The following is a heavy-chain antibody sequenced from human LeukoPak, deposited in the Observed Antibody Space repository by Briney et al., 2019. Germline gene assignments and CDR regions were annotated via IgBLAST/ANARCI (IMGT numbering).Heavy chain of an antibody. D-gene: IGHD3-10*01. CDR1: GFTFSDYD. CDR3: TKARSWHYGVDV. V-gene: IGHV3-13*05. Sequence: GGSLRLSFAASGFTFSDYDMHGVGQTPGKGLDGVSAIGAAGEPYYLGSVKGRLTISRENAKNSLYLQMNSLGDGATAVYYCTKARSWHYGVDVWGQGTTVTVSS. CDR2: IGAAGEP. J-gene: IGHJ6*02.